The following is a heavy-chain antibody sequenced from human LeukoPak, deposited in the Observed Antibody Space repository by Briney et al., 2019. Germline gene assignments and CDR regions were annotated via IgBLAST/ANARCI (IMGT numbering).Heavy chain of an antibody. Sequence: PGGSLRLSCAGSGFTFSGHWMTWVRQAPGRGLEWVANIKQDGTEKYYVDSVKGRFTISRDNAKNSLYLQMNSLRVEDTAVYYCAKVAKYYYGSETYYFFEHWGQGTPVTASS. D-gene: IGHD3-10*01. CDR2: IKQDGTEK. CDR1: GFTFSGHW. CDR3: AKVAKYYYGSETYYFFEH. V-gene: IGHV3-7*01. J-gene: IGHJ4*02.